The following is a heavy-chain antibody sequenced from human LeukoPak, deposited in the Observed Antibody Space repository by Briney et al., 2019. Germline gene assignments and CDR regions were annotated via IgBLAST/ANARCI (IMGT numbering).Heavy chain of an antibody. D-gene: IGHD1-14*01. V-gene: IGHV5-51*01. CDR1: GYSFTSYW. CDR2: IYPGDPDT. CDR3: ARHSATVGTYYYYYMDV. Sequence: GESLKISCKGSGYSFTSYWIGWVRQMPGKGLEWMGIIYPGDPDTRYSPSFQGQVTISADKSISTAYLQWSSLKASDTAMYYCARHSATVGTYYYYYMDVWGKGTTVTVSS. J-gene: IGHJ6*03.